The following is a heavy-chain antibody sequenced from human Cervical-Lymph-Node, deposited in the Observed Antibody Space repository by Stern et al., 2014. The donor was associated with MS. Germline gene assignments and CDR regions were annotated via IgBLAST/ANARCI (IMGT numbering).Heavy chain of an antibody. D-gene: IGHD2-2*02. CDR2: INTNTGHP. Sequence: QVQLVQSGSELKNPGASVRVSCKGSGYSFTTFGINWVRQAPGQGLEWMGWINTNTGHPTYAQGFTGRFVFSLDTSDSTEYLQIINLKAEDTAVYYCAKDPPYTSTWPDALDVWGQGTMVTVSS. V-gene: IGHV7-4-1*02. CDR1: GYSFTTFG. J-gene: IGHJ3*01. CDR3: AKDPPYTSTWPDALDV.